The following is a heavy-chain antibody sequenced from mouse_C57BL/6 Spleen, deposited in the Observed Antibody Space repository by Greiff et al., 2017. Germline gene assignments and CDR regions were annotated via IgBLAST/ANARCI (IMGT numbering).Heavy chain of an antibody. D-gene: IGHD1-1*01. CDR1: GYTFTGYW. V-gene: IGHV1-9*01. J-gene: IGHJ1*03. CDR2: ILPGGGST. CDR3: ARGDYEGSRSLY. Sequence: QVQLQQSGAELMKPGASVKLSCKATGYTFTGYWIEWVKQRPGHGLEWIGEILPGGGSTNYNEKFKGKATFTADTSSNPAYMQLSSLTTEDSTIEDCARGDYEGSRSLYWGTGTTVTVSS.